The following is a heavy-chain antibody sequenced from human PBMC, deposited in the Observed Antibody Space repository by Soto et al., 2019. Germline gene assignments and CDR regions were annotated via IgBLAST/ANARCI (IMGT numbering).Heavy chain of an antibody. J-gene: IGHJ4*02. CDR3: ATGVIWIGYFTVDS. CDR1: GYTFTSYG. Sequence: GASVKVSCKASGYTFTSYGINWVRQTPGQGLEWLGGFIPVYRTLNYAQKFQGRVTITADESTGTAYMTLSSLASDDTAAYYCATGVIWIGYFTVDSWGQGTRVTVSS. V-gene: IGHV1-69*13. D-gene: IGHD3-3*01. CDR2: FIPVYRTL.